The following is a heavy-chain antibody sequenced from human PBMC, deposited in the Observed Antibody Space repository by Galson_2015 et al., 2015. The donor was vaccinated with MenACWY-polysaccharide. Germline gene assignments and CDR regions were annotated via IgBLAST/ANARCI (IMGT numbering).Heavy chain of an antibody. J-gene: IGHJ3*02. V-gene: IGHV1-8*01. D-gene: IGHD4-23*01. Sequence: SVKVSCEASGYTFTSYDINWVRQATGQGLEWMGWMNPNSGNTGYAQKFQGRVTMTRNTSINTAYMELSSLTSDDTAVYYCARGVPTVVTTGGDNAFHIWGQGTMVTVSS. CDR2: MNPNSGNT. CDR3: ARGVPTVVTTGGDNAFHI. CDR1: GYTFTSYD.